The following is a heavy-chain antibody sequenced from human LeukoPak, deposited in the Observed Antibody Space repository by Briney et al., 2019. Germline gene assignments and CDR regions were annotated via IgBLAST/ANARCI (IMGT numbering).Heavy chain of an antibody. CDR2: INHSGST. J-gene: IGHJ4*02. V-gene: IGHV4-34*01. CDR3: ARGVGATTHDFDY. D-gene: IGHD1-26*01. Sequence: PSETLSLTCAVYGGSFSGYYWSWIRQPPGKGLEWIGEINHSGSTNYNPSLKSRVTISVDTSKNQFSLKLSSVTAADTAVYCCARGVGATTHDFDYWGQGTLVTVSS. CDR1: GGSFSGYY.